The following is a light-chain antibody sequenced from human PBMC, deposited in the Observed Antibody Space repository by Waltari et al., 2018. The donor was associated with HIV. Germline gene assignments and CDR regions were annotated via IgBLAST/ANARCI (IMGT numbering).Light chain of an antibody. V-gene: IGLV1-36*01. J-gene: IGLJ3*02. CDR1: SSNIGKNA. CDR2: YDD. CDR3: PAWDDTLNGWV. Sequence: QSVLTQPPSVSAAPRQRVSISCSGSSSNIGKNAVNWYQQIPGTAPRLLIYYDDLVPSGVSDRFSGSKSGTSASLAISGLQSEDEADYYCPAWDDTLNGWVFGGGTKLTVL.